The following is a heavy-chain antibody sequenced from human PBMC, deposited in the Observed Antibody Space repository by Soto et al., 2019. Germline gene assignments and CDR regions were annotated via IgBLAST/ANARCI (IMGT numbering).Heavy chain of an antibody. CDR3: AKASLGAPPLNWFDP. CDR2: ISGSGGST. Sequence: EVQLLESGGGLVQPGGSLRLSCAASGFTFSSYAMSWVRQAPGKGLEWVSGISGSGGSTYYADSVKGRFTISRDNSKTTRYLQMNSLRAEDTAVFYCAKASLGAPPLNWFDPWGQGTLVTVSS. CDR1: GFTFSSYA. V-gene: IGHV3-23*01. J-gene: IGHJ5*02.